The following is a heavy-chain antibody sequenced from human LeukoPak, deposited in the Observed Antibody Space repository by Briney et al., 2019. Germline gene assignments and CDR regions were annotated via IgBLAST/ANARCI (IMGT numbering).Heavy chain of an antibody. D-gene: IGHD5-24*01. CDR1: GFTFSDFA. V-gene: IGHV3-69-1*02. CDR3: TRAEMATTYYFDS. J-gene: IGHJ4*02. CDR2: ISSGGTI. Sequence: GGSLRLSCAASGFTFSDFAMSWVRQAPGKGLEWISYISSGGTIYYAESVKGRFTISRDNAKNSLYLQMNSLRAEDTAIYYCTRAEMATTYYFDSWGQGTLVIVSS.